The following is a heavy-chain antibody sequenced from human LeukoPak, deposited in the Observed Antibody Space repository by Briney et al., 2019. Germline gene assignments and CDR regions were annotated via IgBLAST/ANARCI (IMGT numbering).Heavy chain of an antibody. D-gene: IGHD3-10*01. V-gene: IGHV3-33*06. CDR2: IYYDGSIK. CDR1: GFTFSSYG. CDR3: AKDRDRFENLDY. J-gene: IGHJ4*02. Sequence: PGGSLRLSCAASGFTFSSYGMHWVRQAPGKGLEWVAVIYYDGSIKYYADSVKGRFTISRDNSKNTLYLQMNNLRAEDTAVYYCAKDRDRFENLDYWGQGTLVTVSS.